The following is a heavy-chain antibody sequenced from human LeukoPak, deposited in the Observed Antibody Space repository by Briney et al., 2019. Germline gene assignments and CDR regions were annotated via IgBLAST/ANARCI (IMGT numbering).Heavy chain of an antibody. CDR3: ARGGDFWSGYHFDY. J-gene: IGHJ4*02. Sequence: SETLSLTCTVSGGSISSGDYYWSWIRQPPGKGLEWIGYIYYSGSTYYNPSLKSRVTISVDTSKNQFSLKLSSVTAADTAVYYCARGGDFWSGYHFDYWGQRTLVTVSS. CDR2: IYYSGST. D-gene: IGHD3-3*01. CDR1: GGSISSGDYY. V-gene: IGHV4-30-4*01.